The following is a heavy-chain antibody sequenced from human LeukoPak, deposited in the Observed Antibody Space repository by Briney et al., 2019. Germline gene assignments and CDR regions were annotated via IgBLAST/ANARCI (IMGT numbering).Heavy chain of an antibody. Sequence: GGSLRLSCAASGFTFSSYWMHWVRQPPGKGLVWVSRTNSDGNSTRYADSVKGRFTISRDNAKNTLYLQMNSLRAGDTAVYYCARNHQADYWGQGILVTVSS. V-gene: IGHV3-74*01. D-gene: IGHD2-2*01. CDR2: TNSDGNST. CDR1: GFTFSSYW. CDR3: ARNHQADY. J-gene: IGHJ4*02.